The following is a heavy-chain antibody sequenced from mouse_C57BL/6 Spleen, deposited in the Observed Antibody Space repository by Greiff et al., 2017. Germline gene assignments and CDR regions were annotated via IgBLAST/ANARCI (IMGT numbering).Heavy chain of an antibody. D-gene: IGHD2-4*01. CDR1: GYSITSGYY. CDR2: ISYDGSN. Sequence: EVKLMESGPGLVKPSQSLSLTCSVTGYSITSGYYWNWIRQFPGNKLEWMGYISYDGSNNYNPSLKNRISITRDTSKNQFFLKLNSVTTEDTATYYCARDDYDVSFAYWGQGTLVTVSA. V-gene: IGHV3-6*01. CDR3: ARDDYDVSFAY. J-gene: IGHJ3*01.